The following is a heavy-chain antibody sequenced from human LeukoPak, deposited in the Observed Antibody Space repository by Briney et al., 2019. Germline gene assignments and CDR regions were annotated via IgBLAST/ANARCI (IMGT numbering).Heavy chain of an antibody. J-gene: IGHJ4*02. CDR3: AKGGGWSPAVLFDY. D-gene: IGHD6-19*01. Sequence: GGSLRLSCAASGFTFSSYAMSWVRQAPGKGLEWVSAISGSGGSTYYADSVKGRFTISRDNSRNTLYLQMNSLRAEDTAVYYCAKGGGWSPAVLFDYWGQGTLVTVSS. CDR1: GFTFSSYA. V-gene: IGHV3-23*01. CDR2: ISGSGGST.